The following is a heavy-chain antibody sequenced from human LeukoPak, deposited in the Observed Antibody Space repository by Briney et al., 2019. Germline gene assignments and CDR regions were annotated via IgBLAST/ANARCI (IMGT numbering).Heavy chain of an antibody. CDR3: ARVSPQRLVEVEADLNWFDP. V-gene: IGHV4-39*07. D-gene: IGHD2-15*01. CDR2: ISYSGTT. J-gene: IGHJ5*02. CDR1: GGSISRTNYY. Sequence: SETLSLTCTVSGGSISRTNYYWGWIRQPPGKGLEWVGSISYSGTTYYNPSLKSRVTISIDMSKNQFSLKLRSVTAADTAVYYCARVSPQRLVEVEADLNWFDPWGQGSLVIVSS.